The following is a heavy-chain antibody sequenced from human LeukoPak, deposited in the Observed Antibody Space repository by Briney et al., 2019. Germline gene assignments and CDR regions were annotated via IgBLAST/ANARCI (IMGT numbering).Heavy chain of an antibody. J-gene: IGHJ6*03. D-gene: IGHD6-13*01. CDR1: GYTFTSYD. V-gene: IGHV1-8*01. CDR2: MNPNSGNT. Sequence: ASVKVSCKASGYTFTSYDINWVQQATGQGLEWMGWMNPNSGNTGYAQKFQGRVTITADKSTSTAYMELSSLRSEDTAVYYCARDQGSSPYYYYYMDVWGKGTTVTISS. CDR3: ARDQGSSPYYYYYMDV.